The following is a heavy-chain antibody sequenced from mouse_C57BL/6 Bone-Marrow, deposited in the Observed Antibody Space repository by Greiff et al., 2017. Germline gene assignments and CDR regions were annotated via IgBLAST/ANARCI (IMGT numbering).Heavy chain of an antibody. Sequence: QVQLQQSGPELVKPGASVKISCKASGYAFSSSWMNWVKQRPGKGLEWIGRFYPGDGDTNYNGKFKGKATLTADKSSSTAYMQLSSLTSEDSAVYFCARPLGYFDYWGQGTTLTVSS. CDR1: GYAFSSSW. J-gene: IGHJ2*01. CDR2: FYPGDGDT. D-gene: IGHD2-10*02. CDR3: ARPLGYFDY. V-gene: IGHV1-82*01.